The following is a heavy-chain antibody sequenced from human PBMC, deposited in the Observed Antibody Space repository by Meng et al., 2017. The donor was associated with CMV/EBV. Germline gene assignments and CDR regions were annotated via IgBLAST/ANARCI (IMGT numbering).Heavy chain of an antibody. CDR2: INHSGST. Sequence: SETLSLTCAVFGGSFSGYYWSWIRQPPGKRLEWIGEINHSGSTNHNLSLNSRVTISVDTSKNQFSLKLSSVTAADTAVYYCARGPSSGWYWGWGQGTLVTVSS. CDR1: GGSFSGYY. V-gene: IGHV4-34*01. D-gene: IGHD6-19*01. CDR3: ARGPSSGWYWG. J-gene: IGHJ4*02.